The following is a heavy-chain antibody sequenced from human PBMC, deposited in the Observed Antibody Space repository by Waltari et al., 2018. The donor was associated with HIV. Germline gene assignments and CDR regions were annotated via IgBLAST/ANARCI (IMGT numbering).Heavy chain of an antibody. CDR3: ARDRGSGTDY. D-gene: IGHD3-10*01. CDR1: GFTFSSIW. CDR2: INSDGSST. J-gene: IGHJ4*02. V-gene: IGHV3-74*01. Sequence: EVQLVESGGGLVQPGGSLRLSCADSGFTFSSIWLHWVRQAPGKVLVWVSRINSDGSSTSYADSVKGRFTISRDNAKNTLYLQMNSLRAEDTAVYYCARDRGSGTDYWGQGTLVTVSS.